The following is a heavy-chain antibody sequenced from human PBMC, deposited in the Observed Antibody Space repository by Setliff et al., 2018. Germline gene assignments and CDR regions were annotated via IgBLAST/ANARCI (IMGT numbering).Heavy chain of an antibody. CDR2: ISGSGGST. D-gene: IGHD2-21*02. J-gene: IGHJ4*02. CDR3: AKTPRTAGPGYFDY. V-gene: IGHV3-23*01. CDR1: GLTFSSYA. Sequence: LRLSCAASGLTFSSYAMSWVRQAPGKGLGWVSAISGSGGSTYYADSVKGRFTISRDNSKNTLYLQMNSLRAEDTAVYYCAKTPRTAGPGYFDYWGQGTLVTVSS.